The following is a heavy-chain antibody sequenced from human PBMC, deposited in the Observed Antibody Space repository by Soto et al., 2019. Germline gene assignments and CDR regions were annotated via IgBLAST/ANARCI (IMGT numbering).Heavy chain of an antibody. V-gene: IGHV1-18*04. J-gene: IGHJ6*02. CDR3: ARVNVWGGWRLVYYLDGMDV. D-gene: IGHD2-21*02. CDR1: GYTFTSYG. CDR2: TSAHNGNT. Sequence: ASVKVSCKASGYTFTSYGISWERQAPGQGLEWMGWTSAHNGNTHYAQKLQGRVTMTTDTSTSTAYMELRSLRSDDTAVYYCARVNVWGGWRLVYYLDGMDVWGQGTTVNVSS.